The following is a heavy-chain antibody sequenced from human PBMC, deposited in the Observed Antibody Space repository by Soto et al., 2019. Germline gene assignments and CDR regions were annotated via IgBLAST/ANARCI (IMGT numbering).Heavy chain of an antibody. CDR2: INTKTGGT. Sequence: ASVKVYCTASGYIFTGYYIQWVRQAPGQGLEWMGWINTKTGGTKYAQKFQGRFTMTRDTSINTAYMEVSRLRSDDTAVYYCATAKVDFDRWGQGTMVTV. V-gene: IGHV1-2*02. J-gene: IGHJ3*02. CDR1: GYIFTGYY. CDR3: ATAKVDFDR.